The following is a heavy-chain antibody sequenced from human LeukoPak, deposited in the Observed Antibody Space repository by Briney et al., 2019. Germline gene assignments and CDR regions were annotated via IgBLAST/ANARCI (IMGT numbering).Heavy chain of an antibody. CDR3: ARVVGRSDYEGYFDY. J-gene: IGHJ4*02. CDR1: GYTFTSYG. Sequence: ASVKVSCKASGYTFTSYGISWVRQAPGQGLEWMGWVSAYNGNTNYAQKLQGRVTMTTDTSTSTAYMELRSLRSDGTAVYYCARVVGRSDYEGYFDYWGQGTLVTVSS. CDR2: VSAYNGNT. D-gene: IGHD5-12*01. V-gene: IGHV1-18*01.